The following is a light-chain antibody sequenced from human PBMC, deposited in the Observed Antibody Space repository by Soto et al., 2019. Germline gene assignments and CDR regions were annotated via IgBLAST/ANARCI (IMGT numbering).Light chain of an antibody. Sequence: ELVMTQSPATLSVSPGERATVSCRASQSVSSTLAWYQQKPGQAPRLLIYGASTRAAAIPARFSGSGSGTEFTPTISRLQSEDVADYYCQQYNNWPRTFGHGTKVDIK. J-gene: IGKJ1*01. CDR1: QSVSST. CDR2: GAS. CDR3: QQYNNWPRT. V-gene: IGKV3-15*01.